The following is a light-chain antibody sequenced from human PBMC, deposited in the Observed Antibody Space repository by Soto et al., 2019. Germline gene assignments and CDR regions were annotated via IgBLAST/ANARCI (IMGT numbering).Light chain of an antibody. V-gene: IGKV1-8*01. Sequence: AIRMTQSPASLSASPGDRVTITCRASQGISSYLAWYQQKPGKAPKLLIYAASTLQSGVPSRFSGSGSGTEFTLTISSLQSEDFAVYYCQQYNNWPITFGQGTRLEIK. CDR3: QQYNNWPIT. CDR2: AAS. CDR1: QGISSY. J-gene: IGKJ5*01.